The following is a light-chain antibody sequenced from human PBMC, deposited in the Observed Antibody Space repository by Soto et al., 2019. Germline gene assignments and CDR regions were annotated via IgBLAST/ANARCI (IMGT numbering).Light chain of an antibody. CDR1: QAISTY. CDR2: AAS. Sequence: DIQLTQSPSLLSASVGDRVTITCRASQAISTYLAWYQQTSGKAPKLLISAASTLQRGVPSRFRGSGSGTQFTLTISRLQPEDFATYYCKQYNSYWTFGQGTKVEIK. CDR3: KQYNSYWT. J-gene: IGKJ1*01. V-gene: IGKV1-9*01.